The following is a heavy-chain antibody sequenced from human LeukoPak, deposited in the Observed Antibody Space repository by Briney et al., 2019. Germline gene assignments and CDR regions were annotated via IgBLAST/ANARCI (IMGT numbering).Heavy chain of an antibody. Sequence: SETLSLTCAVYGGSFSGYYWSWIRQPPGKGLEWIGYIYYSGSTNYNPSLKSRVTISVDTSKNQFSLKLSSVTAADTAVYYCARVDGSSSWPTDYWGQGTLVTVSS. CDR2: IYYSGST. V-gene: IGHV4-59*01. CDR3: ARVDGSSSWPTDY. CDR1: GGSFSGYY. J-gene: IGHJ4*02. D-gene: IGHD6-13*01.